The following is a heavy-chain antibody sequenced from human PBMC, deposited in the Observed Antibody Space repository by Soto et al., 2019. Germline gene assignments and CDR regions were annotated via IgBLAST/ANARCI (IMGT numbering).Heavy chain of an antibody. J-gene: IGHJ3*02. CDR1: GYTFTFRY. D-gene: IGHD2-21*01. Sequence: FSVKVSCKASGYTFTFRYLHWVRQAPGQALEWMGWITPFKSDTNYAQKFQDRVTITRDRSVSTAYMELSNLRSDDTAMYYCARHPFAGSDAFDIWGQGKMVTVSS. CDR2: ITPFKSDT. CDR3: ARHPFAGSDAFDI. V-gene: IGHV1-45*02.